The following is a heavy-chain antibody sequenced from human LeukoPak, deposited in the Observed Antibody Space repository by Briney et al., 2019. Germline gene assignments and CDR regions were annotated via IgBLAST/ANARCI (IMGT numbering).Heavy chain of an antibody. V-gene: IGHV4-34*01. J-gene: IGHJ3*02. D-gene: IGHD2-15*01. CDR2: INHSGST. CDR3: ARGPGGYCSGGSCYGNAFDI. Sequence: SETLSLTCAVYGGSFRGYYWSWIRQPPGTGLEWIGEINHSGSTNYNPSLKTRVTISVDTSKNQFSLKLSSVTAADTAVYYCARGPGGYCSGGSCYGNAFDIWGQGTMVTVSS. CDR1: GGSFRGYY.